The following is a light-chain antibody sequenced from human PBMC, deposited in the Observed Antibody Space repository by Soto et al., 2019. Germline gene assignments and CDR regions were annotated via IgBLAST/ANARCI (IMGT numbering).Light chain of an antibody. CDR2: DAS. V-gene: IGKV3-11*01. J-gene: IGKJ1*01. CDR3: QQRSNWPVT. Sequence: EIVLTQSPATLSLSPGERATLSCRASQSVSSYLAWYQQKPGQAPRLLIYDASNRATGIPVRFSGSGSGTDFTLTISSLEPEDFAVYYCQQRSNWPVTFGQGTEVEIK. CDR1: QSVSSY.